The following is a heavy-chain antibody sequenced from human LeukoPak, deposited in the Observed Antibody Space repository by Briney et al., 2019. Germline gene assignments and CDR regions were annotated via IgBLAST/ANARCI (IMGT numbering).Heavy chain of an antibody. J-gene: IGHJ6*02. Sequence: SETLSLTCTVSGGSISSSSYYWGWIRQPPGKGLEWIGSIYYSGSTYYNPSLKSRVTISVDTSKNQFSLKLSSVTAADTAVYYCARSTVAGTYRDYYYYGMDVWGQGTTVTVSS. CDR2: IYYSGST. CDR1: GGSISSSSYY. CDR3: ARSTVAGTYRDYYYYGMDV. V-gene: IGHV4-39*07. D-gene: IGHD6-19*01.